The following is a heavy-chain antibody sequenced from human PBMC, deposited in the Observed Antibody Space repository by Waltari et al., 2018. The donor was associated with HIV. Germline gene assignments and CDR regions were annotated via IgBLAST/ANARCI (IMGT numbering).Heavy chain of an antibody. J-gene: IGHJ4*02. CDR3: ARDRDLKYDSGTALAY. CDR2: INTLQNIT. D-gene: IGHD2-21*02. CDR1: GSTLLTHG. Sequence: QLVQSAGGAQTAGAPVNTSCRTPGSTLLTHGISWVRWGPGRGLEWVGWINTLQNITHFARSFQGRVAMSSDTSTNTTHLHLTRLTSDDSAIYYCARDRDLKYDSGTALAYWGQGTLVSVSS. V-gene: IGHV1-18*01.